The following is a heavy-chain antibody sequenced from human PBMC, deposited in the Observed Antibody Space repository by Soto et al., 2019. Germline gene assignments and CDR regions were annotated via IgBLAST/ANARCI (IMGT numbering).Heavy chain of an antibody. CDR2: IYSGGST. D-gene: IGHD3-16*01. V-gene: IGHV3-66*01. CDR1: GFTVSTKY. CDR3: AREPWAADY. Sequence: EVQLVESGGGLVQPGGSLRLSCAASGFTVSTKYMSWVRQAPGKGLEWVSVIYSGGSTFYADSVRGRFTISRDNSKNTVNLQMDSRRAEDTAVYYFAREPWAADYWGQGTLVTVSS. J-gene: IGHJ4*02.